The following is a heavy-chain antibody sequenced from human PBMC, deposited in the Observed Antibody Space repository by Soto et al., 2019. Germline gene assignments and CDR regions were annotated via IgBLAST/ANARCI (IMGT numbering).Heavy chain of an antibody. J-gene: IGHJ6*03. CDR2: IYYSGST. CDR1: GGSISSYY. V-gene: IGHV4-59*01. Sequence: PSETLSLTCTVSGGSISSYYWSWIRQPPGKGLEWIGYIYYSGSTNYNPSLKSRVTISVDTSKNQFSLNLSSATAADTAVHYSQRVRRRGWYPGGYYSYRVAGGKGTRAPVPS. D-gene: IGHD6-19*01. CDR3: QRVRRRGWYPGGYYSYRVA.